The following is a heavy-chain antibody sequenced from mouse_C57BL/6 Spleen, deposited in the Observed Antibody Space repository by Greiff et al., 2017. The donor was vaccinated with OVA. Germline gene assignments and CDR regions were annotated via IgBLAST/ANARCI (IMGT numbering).Heavy chain of an antibody. V-gene: IGHV14-2*01. J-gene: IGHJ4*01. CDR3: ARQGDYSNYGRAMDY. D-gene: IGHD2-5*01. CDR2: IDPEDGET. Sequence: EVKLMESGAELVKPGASVKLSCTASGFNIKDYYMHWVKQRTEQGLEWIGRIDPEDGETKYAPKFQGKATITADTSSNTAYLQRSSLTSEDTAVYYCARQGDYSNYGRAMDYWGQGTSVTVSS. CDR1: GFNIKDYY.